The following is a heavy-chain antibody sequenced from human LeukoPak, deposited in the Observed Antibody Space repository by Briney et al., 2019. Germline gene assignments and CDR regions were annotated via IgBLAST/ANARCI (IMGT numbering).Heavy chain of an antibody. CDR1: GGSFSSYY. Sequence: SETLSLTCTVSGGSFSSYYWSWMRQSPGKGLEWIEYIHYSGSTNYNPSLKSRVTISLDTSKNQFSLQLSSVTAADTAVYYCASTEWNYARWGQGTLVTVSS. V-gene: IGHV4-59*08. D-gene: IGHD1-7*01. J-gene: IGHJ4*02. CDR2: IHYSGST. CDR3: ASTEWNYAR.